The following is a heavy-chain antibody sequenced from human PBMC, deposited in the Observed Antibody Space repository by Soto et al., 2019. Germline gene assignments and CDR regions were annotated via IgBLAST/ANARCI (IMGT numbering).Heavy chain of an antibody. J-gene: IGHJ4*02. CDR3: AKGGNYDSSGPYFDY. Sequence: GGSLRLSCAASGFTCSSYGVHWVRQAPGKGLEWVAVISYDGSNKYYADSVKGRFTISRDNSKNTLYLQMNSLRAEDTAVYYCAKGGNYDSSGPYFDYWGQGTLVTVSS. CDR1: GFTCSSYG. D-gene: IGHD3-22*01. CDR2: ISYDGSNK. V-gene: IGHV3-30*18.